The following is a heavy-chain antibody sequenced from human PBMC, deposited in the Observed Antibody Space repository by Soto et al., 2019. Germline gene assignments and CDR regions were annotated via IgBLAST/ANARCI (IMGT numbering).Heavy chain of an antibody. CDR3: AREEGIAARRFYFY. J-gene: IGHJ4*02. V-gene: IGHV3-48*02. Sequence: GGSLRLSCAASGFTFSSYSMHWVRQAPGKRLEWVSYISSSSSTIYYADSVKGRFTISRENAKNSLYLQMNSLRDEYTAVYYCAREEGIAARRFYFYWGQGSLGAVAS. CDR1: GFTFSSYS. CDR2: ISSSSSTI. D-gene: IGHD6-6*01.